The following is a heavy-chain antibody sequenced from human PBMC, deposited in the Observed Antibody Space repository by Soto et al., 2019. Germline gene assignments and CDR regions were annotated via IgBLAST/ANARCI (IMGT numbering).Heavy chain of an antibody. D-gene: IGHD3-3*01. CDR2: IYYSGST. V-gene: IGHV4-31*03. CDR3: ASGYYAFWSGTNCYGMDV. J-gene: IGHJ6*02. Sequence: PSETMALTCTVSGGSISSGGYYWSWIRQHPGKGLEWIGYIYYSGSTYYNPSLKSRVTISVDTSKNQFSLKLSSVTAADTAVYYNASGYYAFWSGTNCYGMDVWDQGTMVT. CDR1: GGSISSGGYY.